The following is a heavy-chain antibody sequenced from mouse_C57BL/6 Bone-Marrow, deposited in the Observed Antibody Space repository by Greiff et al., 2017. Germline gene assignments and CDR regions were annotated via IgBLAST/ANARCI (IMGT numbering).Heavy chain of an antibody. J-gene: IGHJ4*01. CDR2: IYPRSGNT. CDR1: GYTFTSYG. Sequence: VKLQQSGAELARPGASVKLSCKASGYTFTSYGISWVKQRTGQGLEWIGEIYPRSGNTYYNEKFKGKATLTADKSSSTAYMELRSLTSEDSAVYFCARTGGSYDYDGFFRYAMDYWGQGTSVTVSS. CDR3: ARTGGSYDYDGFFRYAMDY. V-gene: IGHV1-81*01. D-gene: IGHD2-4*01.